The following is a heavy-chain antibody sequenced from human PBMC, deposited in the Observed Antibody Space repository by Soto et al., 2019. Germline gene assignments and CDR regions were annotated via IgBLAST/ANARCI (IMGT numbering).Heavy chain of an antibody. CDR2: IGGSGDST. Sequence: EVQMLESGGDLVQPGGSLRLSCAASGFTFSSYDMGWVRQAPGKGLQWVSAIGGSGDSTDYADSVKGRFTISRDNSKSTLYLQMNSLTAEDTAVYYCATEEWNCDGGSCYSRYFDLWGRGTLVTVSS. V-gene: IGHV3-23*01. D-gene: IGHD2-15*01. CDR3: ATEEWNCDGGSCYSRYFDL. CDR1: GFTFSSYD. J-gene: IGHJ2*01.